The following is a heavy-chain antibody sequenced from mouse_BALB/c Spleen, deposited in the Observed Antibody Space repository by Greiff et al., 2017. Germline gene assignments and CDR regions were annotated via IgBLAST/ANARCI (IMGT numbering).Heavy chain of an antibody. CDR1: GFTFSSYA. D-gene: IGHD1-1*01. CDR2: ISSGGSYT. CDR3: AGRWYGSSESCAMDD. J-gene: IGHJ4*01. V-gene: IGHV5-9-4*01. Sequence: EVMLVESGGGLVKPGGSLKLSCAASGFTFSSYAMSWVRQSPEKRLEWVAEISSGGSYTYSPDTVTGRCTISSDNAKNNLYLEMSSLRSEDTAMYYCAGRWYGSSESCAMDDWGQGTSVTVSS.